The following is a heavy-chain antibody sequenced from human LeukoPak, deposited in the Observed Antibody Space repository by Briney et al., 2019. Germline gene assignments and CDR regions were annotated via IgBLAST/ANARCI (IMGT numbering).Heavy chain of an antibody. CDR2: IIPIFGTA. CDR3: ARVVGCSSTSCYPPLSYYYYYGMDV. J-gene: IGHJ6*02. D-gene: IGHD2-2*01. V-gene: IGHV1-69*01. Sequence: ASVTVSCKASGGTFSSYAISWVRQAPGQGLEWMGGIIPIFGTANYAQKFQGRVTITADESTSTAYMELSSLRSEDTAVYYCARVVGCSSTSCYPPLSYYYYYGMDVWGQGTTVTVSS. CDR1: GGTFSSYA.